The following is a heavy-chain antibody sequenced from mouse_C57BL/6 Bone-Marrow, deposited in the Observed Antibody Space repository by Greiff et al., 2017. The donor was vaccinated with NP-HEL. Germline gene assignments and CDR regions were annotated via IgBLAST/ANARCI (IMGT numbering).Heavy chain of an antibody. J-gene: IGHJ4*01. Sequence: EVQRVESGGGLVQSGRSLRLSCATSGFTFSDFYMEWVRQAPGKGLEWIAASRNKANDYTTEYSASVKGRFIVSRDTSQSILYLQMNALRAEDTAIYYCARDAVFYAMDYWGQGTSVTVSS. V-gene: IGHV7-1*01. CDR1: GFTFSDFY. CDR3: ARDAVFYAMDY. CDR2: SRNKANDYTT.